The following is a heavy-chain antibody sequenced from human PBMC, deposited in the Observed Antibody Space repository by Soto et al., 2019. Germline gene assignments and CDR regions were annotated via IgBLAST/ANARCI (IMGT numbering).Heavy chain of an antibody. V-gene: IGHV3-64*01. CDR2: ISSNGGST. Sequence: GGSLRLSCAASGFTFSSYAMHWVRQAPGKGLEYVSAISSNGGSTYYANSVKGRFTISRDNSKNTLYLQMGSLRAEDMAVYYCARDGLRYFDWLLSNNWFDPWGQGTLVTVSS. J-gene: IGHJ5*02. D-gene: IGHD3-9*01. CDR1: GFTFSSYA. CDR3: ARDGLRYFDWLLSNNWFDP.